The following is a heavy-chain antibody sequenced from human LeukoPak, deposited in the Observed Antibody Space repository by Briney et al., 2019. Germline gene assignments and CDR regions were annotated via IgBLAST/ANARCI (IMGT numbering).Heavy chain of an antibody. CDR1: GFTFSSYW. CDR3: TRRVSTTRWFDP. Sequence: PGGSLRLSCAASGFTFSSYWMHWVRQAPGKGLVWVSRIKSDGSTTNYADSVKGRFTIFRDNAENTLYLQMNSLRVEDTAVYYCTRRVSTTRWFDPWGQGTLVTVSS. J-gene: IGHJ5*02. CDR2: IKSDGSTT. D-gene: IGHD2-15*01. V-gene: IGHV3-74*01.